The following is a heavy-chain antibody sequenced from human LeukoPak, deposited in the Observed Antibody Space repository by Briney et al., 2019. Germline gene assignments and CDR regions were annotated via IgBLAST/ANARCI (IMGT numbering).Heavy chain of an antibody. J-gene: IGHJ4*02. V-gene: IGHV4-59*01. CDR3: ARAGYHYDSSGYSPFDY. CDR2: ISYSGNT. D-gene: IGHD3-22*01. CDR1: GVSISSFY. Sequence: PSETLSLTCTVSGVSISSFYWSWIRQPPGKGLEWIGYISYSGNTNYNPSLESRVTISLDIFKNQFSLKLTSVTAADTAVYYCARAGYHYDSSGYSPFDYWGQGTLVTVSS.